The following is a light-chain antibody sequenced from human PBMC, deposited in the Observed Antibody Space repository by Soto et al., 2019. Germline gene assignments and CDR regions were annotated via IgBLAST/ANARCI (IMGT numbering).Light chain of an antibody. CDR1: SSDVGSYNY. V-gene: IGLV2-14*01. CDR3: SSYKSSRTL. Sequence: QSVLTQPASVSGSPGQSITISCTGTSSDVGSYNYVSWYQQHPGKAPKLMIYEVSDRPPGISSRFSGSKSGNTASLTISGLQTEDEADYYCSSYKSSRTLFGNGTKLTVL. CDR2: EVS. J-gene: IGLJ1*01.